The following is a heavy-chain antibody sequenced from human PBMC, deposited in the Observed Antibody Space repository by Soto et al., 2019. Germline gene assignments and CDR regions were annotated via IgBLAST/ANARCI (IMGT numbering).Heavy chain of an antibody. CDR2: ISSTTNYI. J-gene: IGHJ4*02. CDR3: ARESEDLTSNFVY. Sequence: PGGSLRLSCAASGFTFTRYSMNWVRQAPGKGLEWVSSISSTTNYIYYGDSMKGRFTISRDNAKNSLYLEMNRLRAEDTAVYYCARESEDLTSNFVYWGQGTLATVSS. V-gene: IGHV3-21*06. CDR1: GFTFTRYS.